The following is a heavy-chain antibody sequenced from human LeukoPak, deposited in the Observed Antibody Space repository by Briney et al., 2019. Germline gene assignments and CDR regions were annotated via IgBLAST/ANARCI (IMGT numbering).Heavy chain of an antibody. CDR3: ARTVFDSSGLTLDDAFDI. Sequence: GGSLRLSCAASGFTFSSYAMTWVRQAPGKGLEWVSTISGSRGDTYYADSVKGRFTISRDSSKNTLYLQMNSLRAEDTAVYYCARTVFDSSGLTLDDAFDIWGQGTMVTVSS. D-gene: IGHD3-22*01. V-gene: IGHV3-23*01. CDR1: GFTFSSYA. J-gene: IGHJ3*02. CDR2: ISGSRGDT.